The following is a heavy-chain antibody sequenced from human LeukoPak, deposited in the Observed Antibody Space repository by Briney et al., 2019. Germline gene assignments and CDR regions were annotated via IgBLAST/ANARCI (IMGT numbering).Heavy chain of an antibody. CDR2: INPHSGGT. CDR1: GYSFTGYY. D-gene: IGHD5-18*01. Sequence: ASVKVSCKASGYSFTGYYMHWVRQAHGQGLEWMGWINPHSGGTNYAQKFQGRVTMTRDTSISTAYLELSRLRSDDTAVYYCARDPETAIIKGDYWGQGTLVTVSS. CDR3: ARDPETAIIKGDY. J-gene: IGHJ4*02. V-gene: IGHV1-2*02.